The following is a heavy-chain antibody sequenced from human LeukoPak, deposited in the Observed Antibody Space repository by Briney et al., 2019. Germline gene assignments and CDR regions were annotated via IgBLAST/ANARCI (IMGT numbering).Heavy chain of an antibody. CDR2: ISSTTSTI. V-gene: IGHV3-48*02. CDR1: GFTFSSYS. J-gene: IGHJ5*01. D-gene: IGHD6-19*01. CDR3: ASSSGWFGC. Sequence: RGSLGLACAASGFTFSSYSMNWVRQAPGKGLEWVSYISSTTSTIYYADSVKGRFTISRDNAKNSLYLQMNSLRDDDTAVYYCASSSGWFGCWGQGTLVTVSS.